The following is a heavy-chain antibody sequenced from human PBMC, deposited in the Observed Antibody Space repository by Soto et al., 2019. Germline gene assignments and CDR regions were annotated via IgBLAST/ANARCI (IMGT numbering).Heavy chain of an antibody. CDR1: GFTFSSYA. CDR3: AKSVRLPWLLTYYYYYGMDV. V-gene: IGHV3-23*01. Sequence: GGSLRLPCAASGFTFSSYAMSWVRQAPGKGLEWVSAISGSGGSTYYADSVKGRFTISRDNSKNTLYLQMNSLRAEDTAVYYCAKSVRLPWLLTYYYYYGMDVWGQGTTVTVSS. CDR2: ISGSGGST. J-gene: IGHJ6*02. D-gene: IGHD3-22*01.